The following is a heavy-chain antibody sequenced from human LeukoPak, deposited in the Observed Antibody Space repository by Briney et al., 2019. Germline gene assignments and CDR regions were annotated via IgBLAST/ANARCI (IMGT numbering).Heavy chain of an antibody. CDR2: IWYDGSNK. V-gene: IGHV3-33*06. CDR3: AKDSARSGYFDY. D-gene: IGHD6-19*01. CDR1: GFTFSSYG. J-gene: IGHJ4*02. Sequence: GRSLRLSCAASGFTFSSYGMRWVRQAPGKGLEWVAVIWYDGSNKYYADSVKGRFTISRDNAKNTLYLKMNSLRAEDTAVYYCAKDSARSGYFDYWGQGTLVTVSS.